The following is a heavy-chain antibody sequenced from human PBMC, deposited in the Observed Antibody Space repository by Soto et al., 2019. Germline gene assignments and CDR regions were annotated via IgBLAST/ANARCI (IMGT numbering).Heavy chain of an antibody. CDR2: IRSKPNNYAT. CDR3: SGGQNDYNYYYYYPMDV. CDR1: GFTFSGSA. D-gene: IGHD4-4*01. Sequence: PGGSLRLSCAASGFTFSGSAMHWVRQAPGKGLEWVGRIRSKPNNYATAYAASVKGRFSISRDDSKNTAYLQVNGLKTEDTAVYYCSGGQNDYNYYYYYPMDVWGRGTTVTVLL. V-gene: IGHV3-73*01. J-gene: IGHJ6*02.